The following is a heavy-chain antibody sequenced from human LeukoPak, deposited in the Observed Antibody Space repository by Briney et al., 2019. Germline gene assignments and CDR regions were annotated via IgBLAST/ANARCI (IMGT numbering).Heavy chain of an antibody. Sequence: ASVKVSCKDSGYTFTSYGISWVRQAPGQELEWMVCISAYNCNTNYAQKLQGRVTMTTDTSTSTAYMELRSLRSDDTAVYYCARGSRKGTHDSLDPWGQGSLVTVSS. CDR3: ARGSRKGTHDSLDP. CDR1: GYTFTSYG. D-gene: IGHD1-1*01. V-gene: IGHV1-18*01. J-gene: IGHJ5*02. CDR2: ISAYNCNT.